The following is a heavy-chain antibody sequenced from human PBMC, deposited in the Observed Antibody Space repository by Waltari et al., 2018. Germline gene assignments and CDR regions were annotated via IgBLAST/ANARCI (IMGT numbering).Heavy chain of an antibody. J-gene: IGHJ4*02. Sequence: QVQLQESGPGLVKPSQTLSLTCTVSGGSISSGSYYWSWIRQPAGKGLEWIGRIYTSGSTNYNPSLKSRVTISVDTSKNQFSLKLSSVTAADTAVYYCARVFGGVIAPDYWGQGTLVTVSS. CDR3: ARVFGGVIAPDY. CDR1: GGSISSGSYY. D-gene: IGHD3-16*02. CDR2: IYTSGST. V-gene: IGHV4-61*02.